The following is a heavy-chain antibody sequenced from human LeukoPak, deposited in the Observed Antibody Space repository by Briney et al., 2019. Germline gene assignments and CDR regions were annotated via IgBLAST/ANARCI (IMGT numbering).Heavy chain of an antibody. J-gene: IGHJ4*02. CDR2: INAGNGNT. CDR3: ARAPTYCGGDCYYGY. Sequence: ASVKASCKASGYTFISYAMHWVRQAPGQRLEWMGWINAGNGNTKYSQKFHDRVTITRDTSASTAYMELSSLRSEDTAVYYCARAPTYCGGDCYYGYWGQGTLVTVSS. V-gene: IGHV1-3*01. D-gene: IGHD2-21*02. CDR1: GYTFISYA.